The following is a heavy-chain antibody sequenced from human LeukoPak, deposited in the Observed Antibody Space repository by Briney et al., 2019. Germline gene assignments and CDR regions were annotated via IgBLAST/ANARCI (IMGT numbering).Heavy chain of an antibody. Sequence: PGDSLRHSCSASGFTFTKYWMTWVRQAPGKGLEWVGNIKQDGSDKNYMDSVKGRFTISRDNTKNSVYLQMSSLRAEDTAVYYCAREVWGPEYWGQGTLVTVSS. J-gene: IGHJ4*02. CDR1: GFTFTKYW. D-gene: IGHD1-14*01. CDR2: IKQDGSDK. V-gene: IGHV3-7*01. CDR3: AREVWGPEY.